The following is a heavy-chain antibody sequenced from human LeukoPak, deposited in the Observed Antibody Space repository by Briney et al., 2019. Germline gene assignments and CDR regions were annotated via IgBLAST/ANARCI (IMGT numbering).Heavy chain of an antibody. CDR2: IAVYNGNT. CDR1: GGTFSSYA. Sequence: ASVKVSCKASGGTFSSYAIGWVRQAPGQGLEWMGWIAVYNGNTNYAQKFQGRLTMTTDTSTSTAYMELRSLRSDDTALYYCARDQLVLPRGISGYWGQGTLVTVSS. CDR3: ARDQLVLPRGISGY. V-gene: IGHV1-18*01. J-gene: IGHJ4*02. D-gene: IGHD1-14*01.